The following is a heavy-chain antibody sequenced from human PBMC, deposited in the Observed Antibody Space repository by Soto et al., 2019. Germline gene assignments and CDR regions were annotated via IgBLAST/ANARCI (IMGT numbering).Heavy chain of an antibody. CDR1: GGSFSGYY. D-gene: IGHD5-12*01. CDR3: ARAGRRDIVATTSYRMDV. V-gene: IGHV4-34*01. CDR2: INHSGST. Sequence: PSETLSLTCAVYGGSFSGYYWSWIRQPPGKXLEWIGEINHSGSTNYNPSLKSRVTISVDTSKNQFSLKLSSVTAADTAVYYCARAGRRDIVATTSYRMDVWGPGTTVTVSS. J-gene: IGHJ6*02.